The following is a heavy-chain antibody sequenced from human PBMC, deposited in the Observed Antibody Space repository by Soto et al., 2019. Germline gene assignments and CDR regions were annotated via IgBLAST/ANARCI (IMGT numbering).Heavy chain of an antibody. CDR1: GASIINYY. V-gene: IGHV4-30-4*01. J-gene: IGHJ4*02. CDR2: IHYSATT. Sequence: SKTLSLTCTVSGASIINYYWTWIRQPPGKGLEWIAYIHYSATTLYNPSLRSRVTISVDTSKNQFSLKLSSVTAADTAVYFCARGLSTTIIRPNYYFEFWGQGALVTVSS. CDR3: ARGLSTTIIRPNYYFEF.